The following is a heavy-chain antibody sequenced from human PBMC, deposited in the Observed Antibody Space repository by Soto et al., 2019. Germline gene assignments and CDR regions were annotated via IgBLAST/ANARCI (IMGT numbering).Heavy chain of an antibody. J-gene: IGHJ6*02. CDR3: ARRPASAYYYYGMDV. Sequence: GGSLRLSCAASGFTVTNNYMSWIRQAPGKGLECVSVIYSGGSTYYADSVKGRFAISRGNSKNTLYLQMNSLRAEDTAVYYCARRPASAYYYYGMDVWGQGTTVTVSS. V-gene: IGHV3-53*05. D-gene: IGHD2-2*01. CDR2: IYSGGST. CDR1: GFTVTNNY.